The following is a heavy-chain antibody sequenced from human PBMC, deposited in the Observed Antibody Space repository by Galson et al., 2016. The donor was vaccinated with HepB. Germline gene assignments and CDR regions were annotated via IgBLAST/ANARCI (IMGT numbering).Heavy chain of an antibody. V-gene: IGHV1-18*01. CDR2: ISAYNGNT. Sequence: SVKVSCKASGYTFTSYGISWVRQAPGQGLEWMGWISAYNGNTNYAQKLQGRVTKTTDTSTGTAYMELRSLRSDDTAVYYCARVPDYYDSSGYYYSFDYWGQGTLVTVSS. CDR3: ARVPDYYDSSGYYYSFDY. J-gene: IGHJ4*02. CDR1: GYTFTSYG. D-gene: IGHD3-22*01.